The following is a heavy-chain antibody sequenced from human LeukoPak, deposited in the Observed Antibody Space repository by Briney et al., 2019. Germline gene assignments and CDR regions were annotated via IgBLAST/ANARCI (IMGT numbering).Heavy chain of an antibody. Sequence: PGRSLRLSCAASGFTFSSYAMRWVRQAPGKGLEWVSAISGGGGSTYYADSVKGRFTISRDNSKNTLYLQMNSLRAEDTAVYYCAKCRRFAVVAARFGSWGEGTLVTVSS. J-gene: IGHJ4*02. CDR3: AKCRRFAVVAARFGS. D-gene: IGHD2-15*01. CDR1: GFTFSSYA. CDR2: ISGGGGST. V-gene: IGHV3-23*01.